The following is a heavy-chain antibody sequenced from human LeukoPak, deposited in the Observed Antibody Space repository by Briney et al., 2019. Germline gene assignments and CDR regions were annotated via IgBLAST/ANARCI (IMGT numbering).Heavy chain of an antibody. J-gene: IGHJ4*02. CDR1: GFTFSTYA. CDR2: ISGSDGST. CDR3: AKVRPDYDSSGYYSPPFDF. Sequence: GESLRLSCAASGFTFSTYAMSWVRQAPGKGLECVSAISGSDGSTYYADSVKGRFTISRDNSKNTLYLQMNSLRAEDTAVYYCAKVRPDYDSSGYYSPPFDFWGQGTLVTVSS. D-gene: IGHD3-22*01. V-gene: IGHV3-23*01.